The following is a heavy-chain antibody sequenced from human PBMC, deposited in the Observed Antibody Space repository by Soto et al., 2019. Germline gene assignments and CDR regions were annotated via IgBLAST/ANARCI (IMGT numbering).Heavy chain of an antibody. CDR1: GGSISSYY. Sequence: SETLSLTCTVSGGSISSYYWSWIRQPPGKGLEWIGYIYYSGSTNYNPSLKSRVTISVDTSKNQFSLKLSSVTAADTAVYYCARERPSSIAARRWFDPWGQGTLVTVSS. CDR2: IYYSGST. D-gene: IGHD6-6*01. V-gene: IGHV4-59*01. CDR3: ARERPSSIAARRWFDP. J-gene: IGHJ5*02.